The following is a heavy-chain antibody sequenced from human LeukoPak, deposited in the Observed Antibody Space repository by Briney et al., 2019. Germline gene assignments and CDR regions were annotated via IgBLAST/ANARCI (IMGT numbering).Heavy chain of an antibody. D-gene: IGHD3-22*01. J-gene: IGHJ3*02. Sequence: PGGSLRLSCADSGFTFSSYAMSWVRQAPGKGLEWVSAISGSGGSTYYADSVKGRFTISRDNSKNTLYLQMNSLRAEDTAVYYCARYYYDSSGPDASDIWGQGTMVTVSS. CDR2: ISGSGGST. CDR3: ARYYYDSSGPDASDI. V-gene: IGHV3-23*01. CDR1: GFTFSSYA.